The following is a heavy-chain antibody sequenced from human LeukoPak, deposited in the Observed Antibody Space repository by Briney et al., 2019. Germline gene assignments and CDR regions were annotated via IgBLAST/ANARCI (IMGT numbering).Heavy chain of an antibody. J-gene: IGHJ4*02. Sequence: SETLSLTCAVYGGSFSGYYWSWIRQPPGKGLEWIGEINHSGSTNYNPSLKSRVTISVDTSKNQFSLKLSSVTVADTAVYYCARGPYGGYSYWGQGTLVTVSS. CDR1: GGSFSGYY. D-gene: IGHD5-12*01. CDR2: INHSGST. CDR3: ARGPYGGYSY. V-gene: IGHV4-34*01.